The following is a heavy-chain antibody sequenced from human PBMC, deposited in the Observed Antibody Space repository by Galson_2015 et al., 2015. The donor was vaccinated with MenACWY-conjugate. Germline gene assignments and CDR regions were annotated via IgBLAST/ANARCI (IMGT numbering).Heavy chain of an antibody. CDR2: IFSHDEI. J-gene: IGHJ4*02. CDR3: ARVLRGNNYGPDY. V-gene: IGHV2-26*01. D-gene: IGHD5-18*01. Sequence: PALVKPTQTLTLTCTVSGFSLSNYGVSWIRQPPGKALEWLGHIFSHDEISLTPSLQSRLTISKATPRSPVVLLMTDMDPVDTATYFCARVLRGNNYGPDYWGRGTLVAVSS. CDR1: GFSLSNYG.